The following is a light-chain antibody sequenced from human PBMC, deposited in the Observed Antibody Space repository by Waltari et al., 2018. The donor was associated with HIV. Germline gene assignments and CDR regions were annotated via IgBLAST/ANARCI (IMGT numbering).Light chain of an antibody. J-gene: IGLJ2*01. CDR3: QSYDSSLSGSI. Sequence: QSVLTQPPSVSGAPGQRVTISCTGSSSNIGAGYDVHWYQQLPGTAPKLLINGNINRPSGVPDRFSDSKSGTSASLAITGLQAEDEADYDCQSYDSSLSGSIFGGGTKLTVL. CDR2: GNI. V-gene: IGLV1-40*01. CDR1: SSNIGAGYD.